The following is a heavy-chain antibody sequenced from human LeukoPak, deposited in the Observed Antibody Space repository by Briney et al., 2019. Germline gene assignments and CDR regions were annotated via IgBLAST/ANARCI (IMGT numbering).Heavy chain of an antibody. CDR1: GYSFTSYW. J-gene: IGHJ4*02. V-gene: IGHV5-51*01. D-gene: IGHD5-12*01. CDR3: ARHGQPRGYDLSSLLHFDY. Sequence: GESLKISCKGSGYSFTSYWIGWVRQMPGKGLEWMGIIYPGDSDTRYGPSFQGQVTISADKSISTAYLQWSSPKASDTAMYYCARHGQPRGYDLSSLLHFDYWGQGTLVTVSS. CDR2: IYPGDSDT.